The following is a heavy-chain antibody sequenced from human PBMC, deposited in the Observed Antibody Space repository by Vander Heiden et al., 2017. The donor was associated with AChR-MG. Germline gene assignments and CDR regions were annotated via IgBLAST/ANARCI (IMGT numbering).Heavy chain of an antibody. D-gene: IGHD3-10*01. CDR2: MNPNSGNT. J-gene: IGHJ5*02. V-gene: IGHV1-8*01. CDR3: ARGRGTMVRGVIITPNWFDP. Sequence: QVQLVQSGAEVKKHGASVKVSCKASGYTFTSSDINGVRQATGQVLEWMGWMNPNSGNTGYAQKFQGRVTMTRNTSISTAYMELSSLRSEDTAVYYCARGRGTMVRGVIITPNWFDPWGQVTLVTVSS. CDR1: GYTFTSSD.